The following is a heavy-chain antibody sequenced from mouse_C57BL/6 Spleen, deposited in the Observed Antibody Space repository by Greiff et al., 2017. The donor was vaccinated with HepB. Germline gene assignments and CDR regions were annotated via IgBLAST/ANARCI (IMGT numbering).Heavy chain of an antibody. D-gene: IGHD3-2*02. CDR3: ARSRVSDSSGSSFAY. J-gene: IGHJ3*01. V-gene: IGHV1-52*01. CDR2: IDPSDSET. CDR1: GYTFTSYW. Sequence: VQLQQPGAELVRPGSSVKLSCKASGYTFTSYWMHWVKQRPIQGLEWIGNIDPSDSETHYNQKFKDKATLTVDKSSSTAYMQLSSLTSEDSAVYYCARSRVSDSSGSSFAYWGQGTLVTVSA.